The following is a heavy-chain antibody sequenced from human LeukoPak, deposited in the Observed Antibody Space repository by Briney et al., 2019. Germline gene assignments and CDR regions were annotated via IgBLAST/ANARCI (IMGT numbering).Heavy chain of an antibody. J-gene: IGHJ5*01. Sequence: GGCLRLSCAASGFTFSNYAMSSVRQAAGKGLEWVSSVTSTSAYVHYAESVKGRFTVSRDDAKNSLYLEMHSLRADDTAVYYCARDRWEPENWFDSWGQGTLVIVSS. CDR2: VTSTSAYV. CDR3: ARDRWEPENWFDS. V-gene: IGHV3-21*01. D-gene: IGHD1-26*01. CDR1: GFTFSNYA.